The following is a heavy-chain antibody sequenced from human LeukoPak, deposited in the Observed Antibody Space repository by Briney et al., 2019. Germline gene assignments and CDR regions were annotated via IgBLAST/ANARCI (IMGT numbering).Heavy chain of an antibody. D-gene: IGHD4-17*01. CDR1: GGSISSGGYY. J-gene: IGHJ3*02. CDR2: IYYSGST. Sequence: SETLSLTCTVSGGSISSGGYYWSWIRQHPGKGLEWIGYIYYSGSTYYNPSLKSRVTISVDTSKNQFSLKLSSVTAADTAVYYCARVVPPVLLYGDYQAFDIWGQGTMVTVSS. CDR3: ARVVPPVLLYGDYQAFDI. V-gene: IGHV4-31*03.